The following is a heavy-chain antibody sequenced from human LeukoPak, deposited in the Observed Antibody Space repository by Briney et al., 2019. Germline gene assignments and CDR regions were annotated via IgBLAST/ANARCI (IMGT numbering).Heavy chain of an antibody. CDR3: AGSLANPNLRWFDP. CDR2: IYHSGST. Sequence: SGTLSLTCAVSGGSISSSNWWSWVRQPPGKGLEWIGEIYHSGSTNYNPSLKSRVTISVDKSKNQFSLKLSSVTAADTAVYYCAGSLANPNLRWFDPWGQGTLVTVSS. CDR1: GGSISSSNW. J-gene: IGHJ5*02. D-gene: IGHD3-16*01. V-gene: IGHV4-4*02.